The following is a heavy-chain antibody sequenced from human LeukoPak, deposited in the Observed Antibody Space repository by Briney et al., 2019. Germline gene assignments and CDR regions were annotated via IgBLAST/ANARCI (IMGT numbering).Heavy chain of an antibody. CDR1: GFTFSDYY. D-gene: IGHD6-13*01. V-gene: IGHV3-11*04. J-gene: IGHJ4*02. CDR2: ISSSGTSM. CDR3: AKDFLAGSWYYFDY. Sequence: PGGSLRLSCAASGFTFSDYYMNWIRQAPGKGLEWVSYISSSGTSMFYADSVKGRFTISRDNAKNLLHLQMNSLRAEDTAVYYCAKDFLAGSWYYFDYWGQGTLVTVSS.